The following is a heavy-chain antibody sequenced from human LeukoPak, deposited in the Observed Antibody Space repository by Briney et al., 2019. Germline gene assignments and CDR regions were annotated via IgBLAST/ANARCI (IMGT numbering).Heavy chain of an antibody. CDR1: GGSISSSSYY. CDR3: ARERVKWEHRHYFDY. J-gene: IGHJ4*02. V-gene: IGHV4-39*07. CDR2: IYYSGST. Sequence: SETLSLTCSVSGGSISSSSYYWGWIRQPPGKGLEWIGSIYYSGSTYYNPSLKSRVTISVDTSKNQFSLKLSSVTAADTAVYYCARERVKWEHRHYFDYWGQGTLVTVSS. D-gene: IGHD1-26*01.